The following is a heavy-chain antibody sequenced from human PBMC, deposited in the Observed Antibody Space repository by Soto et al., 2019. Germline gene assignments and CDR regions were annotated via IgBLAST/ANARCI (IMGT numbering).Heavy chain of an antibody. V-gene: IGHV1-69*01. CDR3: AREGTDTAMPYNWFDT. CDR1: GGTFSSYA. J-gene: IGHJ5*02. CDR2: IIPIFGTA. D-gene: IGHD5-18*01. Sequence: QVQLVQSGAEVKKPGSSVKVSCKASGGTFSSYAISWVRQAPGQGLEWLGGIIPIFGTANYAQKFQGRVTITADESTSTAYMELSSLRSEDTAVYYCAREGTDTAMPYNWFDTWGQGTLVTVSS.